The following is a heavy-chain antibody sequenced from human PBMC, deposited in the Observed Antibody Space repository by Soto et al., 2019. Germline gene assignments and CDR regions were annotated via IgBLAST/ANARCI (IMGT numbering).Heavy chain of an antibody. J-gene: IGHJ4*02. D-gene: IGHD3-10*01. CDR1: GGTFSSYA. CDR3: ARNTNYVSGAGRYYFDY. Sequence: SVKVSCKASGGTFSSYAISWVRQAPGQGLEWMGGIIPIFGTANYAQKFQGRVTITADESTSTAYMELSSLRSEDTAVYYCARNTNYVSGAGRYYFDYWGQGTLVTVSS. CDR2: IIPIFGTA. V-gene: IGHV1-69*13.